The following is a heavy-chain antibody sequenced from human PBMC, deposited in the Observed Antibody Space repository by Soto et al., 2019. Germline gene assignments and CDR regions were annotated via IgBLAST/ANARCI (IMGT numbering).Heavy chain of an antibody. Sequence: EVQLLESGGGLVQPGGSLRLSCAASGFTFSSYAMSWVRQAPGKGLEWVSAISGSGGSTYYADSVKGRFTISRDNSKNTLYLQMNSLRAEDTAVYYCARNRYYYYYMDVWGKGTTVTVSS. CDR1: GFTFSSYA. CDR2: ISGSGGST. D-gene: IGHD3-16*02. J-gene: IGHJ6*03. V-gene: IGHV3-23*01. CDR3: ARNRYYYYYMDV.